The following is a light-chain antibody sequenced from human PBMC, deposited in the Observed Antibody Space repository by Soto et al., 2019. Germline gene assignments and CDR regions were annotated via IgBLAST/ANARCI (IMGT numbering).Light chain of an antibody. Sequence: DLQMTQSPSTLSASVGDRVTITCRASQSSWLAWYQQKPGKAPKLLIYAASSLESGVTSRFSGSGSYTEFTLTINNLLPDYVATDHCQQYNRYSLNFGGGTKVEIK. V-gene: IGKV1-5*01. CDR3: QQYNRYSLN. CDR2: AAS. J-gene: IGKJ4*01. CDR1: QSSW.